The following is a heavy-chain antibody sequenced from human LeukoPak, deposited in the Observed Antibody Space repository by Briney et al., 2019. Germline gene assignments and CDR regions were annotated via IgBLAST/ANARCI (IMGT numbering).Heavy chain of an antibody. J-gene: IGHJ4*02. CDR3: ARERSDDSSGYYFDY. Sequence: RSGGSLRLSCAASGFTFSSYSMSWVRQAPGKGLEWVSGINWNGGSTGYADSVKGRFTISRDNAKNSLYLQMNSLRAEDTALYYCARERSDDSSGYYFDYWGQGTLVTVSS. V-gene: IGHV3-20*04. D-gene: IGHD3-22*01. CDR2: INWNGGST. CDR1: GFTFSSYS.